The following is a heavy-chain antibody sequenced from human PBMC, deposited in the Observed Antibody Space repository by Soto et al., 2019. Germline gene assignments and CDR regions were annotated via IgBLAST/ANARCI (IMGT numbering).Heavy chain of an antibody. V-gene: IGHV1-69*12. CDR3: ARERNDYYYYGMDV. Sequence: QVQLVQSGAEVKKPGSSVKVSCKASGGTFSSYAISWVRQAPGQGLEWMGGIIPIFGTANYAQKFRGRVTXXAXEXXSTAYMELSSLRSEDTAVYYCARERNDYYYYGMDVWGQGTTVTVSS. CDR2: IIPIFGTA. J-gene: IGHJ6*02. D-gene: IGHD1-1*01. CDR1: GGTFSSYA.